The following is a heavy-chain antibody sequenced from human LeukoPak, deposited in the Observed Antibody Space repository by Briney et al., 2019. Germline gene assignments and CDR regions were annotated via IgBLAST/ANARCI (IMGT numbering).Heavy chain of an antibody. CDR3: ARGGAQGMDV. D-gene: IGHD1-26*01. V-gene: IGHV3-11*01. CDR1: GFTFSGYY. J-gene: IGHJ6*02. Sequence: GGSLRLSCAASGFTFSGYYMTWVRQAPGKGLEWVSYISGDGSTIDYADAVKGRFTISRDNAENSLYLQMNSLRAEDTALYYCARGGAQGMDVWGQGTTVTVS. CDR2: ISGDGSTI.